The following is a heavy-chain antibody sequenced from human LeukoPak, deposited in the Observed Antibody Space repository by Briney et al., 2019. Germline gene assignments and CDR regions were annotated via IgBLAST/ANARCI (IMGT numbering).Heavy chain of an antibody. J-gene: IGHJ6*02. CDR3: ATGRYCSGGIRGECGMDV. CDR1: GGSISSGSYY. CDR2: IYTSGST. Sequence: SETLSLTCTVSGGSISSGSYYWSWIRQPAGKGLEWIGRIYTSGSTNYNPSLKSRVTISVDTSKNQFSLKLSSVTAADTAVYYCATGRYCSGGIRGECGMDVWGQGTTVTVSS. D-gene: IGHD2-15*01. V-gene: IGHV4-61*02.